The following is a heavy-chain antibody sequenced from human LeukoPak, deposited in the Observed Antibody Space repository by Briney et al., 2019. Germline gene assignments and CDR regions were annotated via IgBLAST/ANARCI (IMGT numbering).Heavy chain of an antibody. J-gene: IGHJ6*02. CDR2: IIPIFGTA. Sequence: ASVKVSCKASGGTFSSYAISWVRQAPGQGLEWMGGIIPIFGTANYAQKFQGRVTITADESTSTAYMELSSLRSEDTAVYYCARGLYSYKVYYYYYGMDVWGQGTTVTVSS. D-gene: IGHD5-18*01. CDR3: ARGLYSYKVYYYYYGMDV. V-gene: IGHV1-69*13. CDR1: GGTFSSYA.